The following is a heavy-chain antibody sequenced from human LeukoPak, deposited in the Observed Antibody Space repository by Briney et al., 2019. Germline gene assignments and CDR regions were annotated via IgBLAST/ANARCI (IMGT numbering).Heavy chain of an antibody. J-gene: IGHJ3*02. CDR3: ARHTWKRGIAAAPGAFDI. CDR1: GGTFSSYA. CDR2: IIPVFGTA. Sequence: VASVKVSCKASGGTFSSYAISWVRQAPGQGLEWMGGIIPVFGTANYAQKFQGRVTITTDESTSTAYMELSSLRSEDTAVYYCARHTWKRGIAAAPGAFDIWGQGTMVTVSS. V-gene: IGHV1-69*05. D-gene: IGHD6-13*01.